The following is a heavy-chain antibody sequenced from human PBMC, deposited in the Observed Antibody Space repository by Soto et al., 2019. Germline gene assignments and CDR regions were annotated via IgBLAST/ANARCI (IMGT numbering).Heavy chain of an antibody. CDR2: IYYTGST. CDR3: ASLKGDYGDTYYFDY. CDR1: GGSISSYY. J-gene: IGHJ4*02. Sequence: SETLSLTCTVSGGSISSYYWSWIRQPPGKGLEWIGYIYYTGSTNYNPSLNSRVTISVDKSKNQFSLKLSSVTAADTAVYYCASLKGDYGDTYYFDYWGQGTLVTVSS. V-gene: IGHV4-59*12. D-gene: IGHD4-17*01.